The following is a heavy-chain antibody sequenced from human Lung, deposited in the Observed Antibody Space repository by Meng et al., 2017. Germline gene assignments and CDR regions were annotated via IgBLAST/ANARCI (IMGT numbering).Heavy chain of an antibody. D-gene: IGHD4-11*01. J-gene: IGHJ4*02. Sequence: VQLTQGAAGLLKPLETLSLTCVVSGGSFSDYYWSWIRQPPGKGLEWIGEINHSGSTNYNPSLESRATISVDTSQNNLSLKLSSVTAADSAVYYCARGPTTMAHDFDYWGQGTLVTVSS. V-gene: IGHV4-34*01. CDR2: INHSGST. CDR3: ARGPTTMAHDFDY. CDR1: GGSFSDYY.